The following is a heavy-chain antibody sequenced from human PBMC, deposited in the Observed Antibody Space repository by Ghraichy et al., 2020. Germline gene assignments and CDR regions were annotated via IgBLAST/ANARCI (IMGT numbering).Heavy chain of an antibody. Sequence: GGSLRLSCAASGFTFSSYAMSWVRQAPGKGLEWVSAISASGGSTFYADSVKGRFTISRDNYKNTLYLQVKSLRAEDTAVYYCAKIPQIFGVIGWFDPWGKGTLVTVSS. D-gene: IGHD3-3*01. CDR1: GFTFSSYA. CDR2: ISASGGST. V-gene: IGHV3-23*01. CDR3: AKIPQIFGVIGWFDP. J-gene: IGHJ5*02.